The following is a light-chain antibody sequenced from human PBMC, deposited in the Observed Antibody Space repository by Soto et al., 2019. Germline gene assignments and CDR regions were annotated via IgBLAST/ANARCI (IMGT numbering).Light chain of an antibody. CDR2: DAS. J-gene: IGKJ1*01. Sequence: EIVLTQSPATLSLSPGERATLSCRASQSVSTYLAWYQQKPGQAPRLLIYDASNRATGIPARFSGSGSGTEFTLTISSLQSEDFAVYYCQHYYYWPPWTFGQGTKVEIK. CDR1: QSVSTY. CDR3: QHYYYWPPWT. V-gene: IGKV3-11*01.